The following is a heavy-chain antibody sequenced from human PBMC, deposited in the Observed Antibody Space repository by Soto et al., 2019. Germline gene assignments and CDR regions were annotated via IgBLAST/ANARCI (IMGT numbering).Heavy chain of an antibody. CDR1: VGSISSRSHY. J-gene: IGHJ4*02. CDR3: ARHMYIAVAGDY. CDR2: IYFTGST. Sequence: SDTLSLTCTVSVGSISSRSHYWAWIRQPPGKGLEWIGSIYFTGSTHYNPSLKSRVTISVDTSKNQFSLKLTSVSAADTAIYYCARHMYIAVAGDYWGQGTLVTVSS. D-gene: IGHD6-19*01. V-gene: IGHV4-39*01.